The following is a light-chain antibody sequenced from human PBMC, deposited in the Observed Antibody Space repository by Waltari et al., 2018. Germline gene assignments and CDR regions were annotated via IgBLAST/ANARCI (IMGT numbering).Light chain of an antibody. Sequence: QSALTQPASVSGSPGQSITISCTGTSSDVGFYTYVSWYQQHPGKAPKLMIYDVSDRPSGVSTRFSGSKSGNTASLTISGLQAEDEADYYGNSYAGSSSWVFGGGTKLTVL. V-gene: IGLV2-14*01. J-gene: IGLJ3*02. CDR2: DVS. CDR3: NSYAGSSSWV. CDR1: SSDVGFYTY.